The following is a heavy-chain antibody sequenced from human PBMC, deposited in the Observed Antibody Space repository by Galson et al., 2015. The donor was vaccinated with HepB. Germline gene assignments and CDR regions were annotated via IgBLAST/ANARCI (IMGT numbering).Heavy chain of an antibody. CDR2: ISAYNGNT. Sequence: SVKVSCKASGYTFTSYGISWVRQAPGQGLEWMGWISAYNGNTDYAQKLQGRVTMTTDTSTSTAYMELRSLRSDDTAVYYCARDGILYYDRRGYYFDYGGQGTLVTVSS. D-gene: IGHD3-22*01. J-gene: IGHJ4*02. V-gene: IGHV1-18*04. CDR3: ARDGILYYDRRGYYFDY. CDR1: GYTFTSYG.